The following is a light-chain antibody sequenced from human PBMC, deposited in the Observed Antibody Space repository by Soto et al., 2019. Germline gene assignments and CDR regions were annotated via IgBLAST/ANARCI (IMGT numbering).Light chain of an antibody. J-gene: IGKJ1*01. V-gene: IGKV3-15*01. CDR1: QSVSSN. Sequence: DILMTQSPATLSLSPGGRATLSCRASQSVSSNLAWYQQKPGQGPRLLIQRASTRATGIPARFSGSGSGTEFTLTISSLQSEDFEFYFCQQYNKWPGTFGQGTKVDI. CDR3: QQYNKWPGT. CDR2: RAS.